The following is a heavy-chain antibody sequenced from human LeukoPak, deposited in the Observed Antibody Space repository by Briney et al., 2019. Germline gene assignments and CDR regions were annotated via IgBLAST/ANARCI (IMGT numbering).Heavy chain of an antibody. CDR1: GYTFTGYY. J-gene: IGHJ4*02. D-gene: IGHD3-22*01. CDR3: ARLRYYYDSSGYSNGDY. Sequence: ASVKVSCKASGYTFTGYYMHWVRQAPGQGLEWMGWINPNSGGTNYAQKFQGRVTMTRDTSISTAYMELSRLRSDDTAVYYCARLRYYYDSSGYSNGDYWGQGTLVTVSS. CDR2: INPNSGGT. V-gene: IGHV1-2*02.